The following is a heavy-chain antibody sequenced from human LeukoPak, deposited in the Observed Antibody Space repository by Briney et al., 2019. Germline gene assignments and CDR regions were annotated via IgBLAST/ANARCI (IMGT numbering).Heavy chain of an antibody. V-gene: IGHV1-3*01. CDR1: GYTFTSYA. CDR3: ARGAADYGLDYFDY. D-gene: IGHD4-17*01. CDR2: INAGNGNT. J-gene: IGHJ4*02. Sequence: ASVKVSCKASGYTFTSYAMHWVRQAPGQRLEWMGWINAGNGNTKYSQKFQGRVTIIRDTSASTAYMELSSLRSEDTAVYYCARGAADYGLDYFDYWGQGTLVTVSS.